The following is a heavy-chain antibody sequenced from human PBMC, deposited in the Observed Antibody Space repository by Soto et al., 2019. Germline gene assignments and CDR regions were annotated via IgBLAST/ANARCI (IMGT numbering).Heavy chain of an antibody. Sequence: SVKVSCKASGGTFSSYAISWVRQAPGQGLEWMGGIIPIFGTANYAQKFQGRVTITADESTSTAYMELSSLRSEDTAVYYCARDGDGYNPNAFDIWGQGTMVTVSS. CDR3: ARDGDGYNPNAFDI. CDR2: IIPIFGTA. D-gene: IGHD5-12*01. CDR1: GGTFSSYA. V-gene: IGHV1-69*13. J-gene: IGHJ3*02.